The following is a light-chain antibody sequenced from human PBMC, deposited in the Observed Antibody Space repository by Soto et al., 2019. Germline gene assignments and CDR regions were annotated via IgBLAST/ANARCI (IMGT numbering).Light chain of an antibody. Sequence: DIQMTQSPSTLPASVGDRVTITCRASQFIDRWLAWYQQKPGKAPQYLIFDASSLYGGVPLRFSVSGSGTEFTLTITSLQPDDSATYYFLQYSGFSYTFGQGTHVEIK. CDR3: LQYSGFSYT. CDR1: QFIDRW. CDR2: DAS. J-gene: IGKJ2*01. V-gene: IGKV1-5*01.